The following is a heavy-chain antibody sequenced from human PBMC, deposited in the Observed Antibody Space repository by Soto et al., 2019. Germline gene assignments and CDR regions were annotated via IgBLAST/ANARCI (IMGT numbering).Heavy chain of an antibody. V-gene: IGHV1-46*02. CDR3: ARDTNTIRFYDTSGYLNWFDP. Sequence: ATVKVSSKDYGGTVKSCTISWVRQAPGQGLEWMGIINPSGGSTSYAQKFQGRVTMTRDTSTSTVYMELSSLRSEDTAVYYCARDTNTIRFYDTSGYLNWFDPWGQGALVTVSS. CDR2: INPSGGST. J-gene: IGHJ5*02. CDR1: GGTVKSCT. D-gene: IGHD3-22*01.